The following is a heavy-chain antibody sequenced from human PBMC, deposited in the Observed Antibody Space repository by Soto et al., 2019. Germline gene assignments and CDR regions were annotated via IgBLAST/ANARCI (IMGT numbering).Heavy chain of an antibody. CDR2: ISSSRSYI. CDR3: ARVVAYYDPYYYYGMYV. J-gene: IGHJ6*02. CDR1: GFTFSRYT. Sequence: EVQLVESGGGLVKPGGSLRLSCAASGFTFSRYTMNWVRQAPGKGLEWVSSISSSRSYIQYADSVKGRFSISRDNAKNSLYLQMNSLRAAATAVYYCARVVAYYDPYYYYGMYVWGQGTTVTVSS. V-gene: IGHV3-21*01. D-gene: IGHD3-22*01.